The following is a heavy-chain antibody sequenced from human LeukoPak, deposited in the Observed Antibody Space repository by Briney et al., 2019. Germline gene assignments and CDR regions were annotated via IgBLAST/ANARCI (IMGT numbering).Heavy chain of an antibody. D-gene: IGHD4-23*01. Sequence: PGGSLRLSCAASGFTVSSIYMSWVRQAPGKGLEWVSVIYSGGSTYYADSVKGRFTISRDNSKNTLYLQMNSLRAEDTAVYYCARDWYGGNSYYFDYWGQGTLVTVSS. J-gene: IGHJ4*02. V-gene: IGHV3-53*01. CDR3: ARDWYGGNSYYFDY. CDR1: GFTVSSIY. CDR2: IYSGGST.